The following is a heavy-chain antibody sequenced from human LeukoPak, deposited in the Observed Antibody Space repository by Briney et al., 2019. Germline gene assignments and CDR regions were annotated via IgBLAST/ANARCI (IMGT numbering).Heavy chain of an antibody. D-gene: IGHD5-24*01. CDR3: AAWTDRGYNF. CDR1: GFSFSGSW. V-gene: IGHV3-7*01. Sequence: GGSLRLSCAASGFSFSGSWMNWVRQAPGKGREWVANINPDGSQKRFVDSVMGRFTMSRDNAKNSLYLQMNSLRVEDTAVFYCAAWTDRGYNFWGQGTLVTVSS. CDR2: INPDGSQK. J-gene: IGHJ4*02.